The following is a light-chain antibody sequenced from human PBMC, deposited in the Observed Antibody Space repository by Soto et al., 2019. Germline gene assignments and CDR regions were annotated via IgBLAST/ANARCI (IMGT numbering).Light chain of an antibody. Sequence: QSVLTQPASVSGSPGQSITISCTRTSNDVGSYNFVSWYQQHPGKAPKVVIYEVIKRPSGVSNRFSGSKSGNTASLTISGLQADDEADYYCCSDAGSSTYVFGTGTKVTVL. V-gene: IGLV2-23*02. CDR1: SNDVGSYNF. J-gene: IGLJ1*01. CDR3: CSDAGSSTYV. CDR2: EVI.